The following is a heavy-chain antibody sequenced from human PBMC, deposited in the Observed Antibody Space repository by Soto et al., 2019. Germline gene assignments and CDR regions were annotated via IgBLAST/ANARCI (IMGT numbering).Heavy chain of an antibody. D-gene: IGHD6-13*01. V-gene: IGHV4-31*02. CDR2: IYYSGST. CDR1: GCSISSGGYY. J-gene: IGHJ5*02. CDR3: ARVIATAVHWFDP. Sequence: PSETLSLTCTVSGCSISSGGYYWSWIRQHPGKGLEWIGYIYYSGSTYYNPSLKSRVTISVDTSKNQFSLKLSSVTAADTAVYYCARVIATAVHWFDPWGQGTLVTVSS.